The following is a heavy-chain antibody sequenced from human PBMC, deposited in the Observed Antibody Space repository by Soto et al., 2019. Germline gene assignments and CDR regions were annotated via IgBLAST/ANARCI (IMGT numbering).Heavy chain of an antibody. J-gene: IGHJ5*02. D-gene: IGHD3-3*01. V-gene: IGHV3-23*01. CDR3: AKGPLALRFP. Sequence: WGSLRLSCAASGFTFSSYAISWVRQAPGKGLEWVSAISGSGGSTYYADSVKGRFTISRDNSKNTLYLQMNSLRAEDTAVYYCAKGPLALRFPWGQGTLVTVSS. CDR1: GFTFSSYA. CDR2: ISGSGGST.